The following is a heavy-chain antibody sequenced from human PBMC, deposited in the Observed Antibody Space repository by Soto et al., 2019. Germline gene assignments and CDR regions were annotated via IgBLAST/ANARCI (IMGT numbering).Heavy chain of an antibody. J-gene: IGHJ6*02. V-gene: IGHV3-74*01. Sequence: EVQLVESGGGLVQPGGSQRLSCVASGFIFSNYWMYWVRQAAGKGPVWVSRIKGDGRSTSYAESVRGRFTISRDNTKNTLYLEMNSLRAEDTAVYYCARGPLDTRYYSGMDVWGQGTTVSVSS. D-gene: IGHD3-3*01. CDR3: ARGPLDTRYYSGMDV. CDR1: GFIFSNYW. CDR2: IKGDGRST.